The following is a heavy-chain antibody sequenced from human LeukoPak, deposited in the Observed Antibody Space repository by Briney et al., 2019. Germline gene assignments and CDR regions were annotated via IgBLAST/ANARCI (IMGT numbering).Heavy chain of an antibody. D-gene: IGHD3-3*01. CDR2: IYIGGST. CDR3: ARERGHDYWPADS. Sequence: PSETLSLTCTVSRGSIRDYFWSWIRQPAGKALEWIGRIYIGGSTNYNPSLKTRVTMSLDASKNQFSLKLTSVIAADTAVYFCARERGHDYWPADSWGQGTLVTVSA. V-gene: IGHV4-4*07. J-gene: IGHJ5*01. CDR1: RGSIRDYF.